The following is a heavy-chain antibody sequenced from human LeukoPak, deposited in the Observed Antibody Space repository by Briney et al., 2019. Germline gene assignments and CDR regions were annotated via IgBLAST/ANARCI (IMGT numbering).Heavy chain of an antibody. CDR1: GGSITSSSYY. Sequence: SETLSLTCAVSGGSITSSSYYWGWIRQPPGKGLEWIGSIYYSGSTYYNPSLKSRVTISVDTSKNQFSLKLSSVTAADTAVYYCARDRTPFDYWGQGTLVTVSS. V-gene: IGHV4-39*07. CDR2: IYYSGST. CDR3: ARDRTPFDY. D-gene: IGHD2-2*01. J-gene: IGHJ4*02.